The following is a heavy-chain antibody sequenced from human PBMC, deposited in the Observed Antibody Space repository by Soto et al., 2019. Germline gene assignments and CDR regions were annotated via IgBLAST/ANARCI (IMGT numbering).Heavy chain of an antibody. CDR1: GFTFSIND. Sequence: GGSLRLSCAACGFTFSINDMHWVRQAPGRGLEWVAVISNDGNNKYYADSVKGRFTLSRDNSKNMVYLQMDSLRVEDTAVYFCAKDHQTYNWDYLFDSWGPGTLVTVSS. V-gene: IGHV3-30*18. D-gene: IGHD1-7*01. CDR2: ISNDGNNK. CDR3: AKDHQTYNWDYLFDS. J-gene: IGHJ4*02.